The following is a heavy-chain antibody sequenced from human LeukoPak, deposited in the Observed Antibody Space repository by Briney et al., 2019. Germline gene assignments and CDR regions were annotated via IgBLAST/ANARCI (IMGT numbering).Heavy chain of an antibody. J-gene: IGHJ4*02. Sequence: GGSLRLSCAASGFTFSSYAMSWVRQAPGKGLEWVSALSGSGGSTYYADSVKGRFTISRDNAKNSLCLQMNSLRAEDTALYYCARDRNYYYDSSGYWNRWGQGTLVTVSS. D-gene: IGHD3-22*01. CDR2: LSGSGGST. CDR3: ARDRNYYYDSSGYWNR. CDR1: GFTFSSYA. V-gene: IGHV3-23*01.